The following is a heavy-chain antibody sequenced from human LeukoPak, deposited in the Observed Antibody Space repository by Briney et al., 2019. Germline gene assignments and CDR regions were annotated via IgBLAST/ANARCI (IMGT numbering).Heavy chain of an antibody. CDR3: ARGHCSSTSCYHYYFDY. V-gene: IGHV4-34*01. J-gene: IGHJ4*02. CDR2: INHSGST. CDR1: GGSFSGYY. D-gene: IGHD2-2*01. Sequence: SETLSLTCAVYGGSFSGYYWSWIRQPPGKGLEWIGEINHSGSTNYNPSLKSRVTISVDTSKNQLSLKLSSVTAADTAVYYCARGHCSSTSCYHYYFDYWGQGTLVTVSS.